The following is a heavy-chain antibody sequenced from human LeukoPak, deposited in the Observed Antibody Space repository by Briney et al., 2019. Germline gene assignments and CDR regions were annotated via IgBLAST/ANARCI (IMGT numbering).Heavy chain of an antibody. Sequence: GGSLRLSCAASGFTITSYAMSWVRQAPGKGLEWVSAISGSGGSTYYADSVKGRFTISRDNSKNTLYLQMNSLRAEDTAVYYCAKDVIAVAGTFDYWGQGTLVTVSS. J-gene: IGHJ4*02. V-gene: IGHV3-23*01. CDR3: AKDVIAVAGTFDY. CDR2: ISGSGGST. CDR1: GFTITSYA. D-gene: IGHD6-19*01.